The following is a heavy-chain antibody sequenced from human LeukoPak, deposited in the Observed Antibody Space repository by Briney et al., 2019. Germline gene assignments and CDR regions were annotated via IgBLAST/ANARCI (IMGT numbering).Heavy chain of an antibody. CDR3: AKDGRYCGGDCYPSYFDY. D-gene: IGHD2-21*02. CDR2: ISGSGGST. J-gene: IGHJ4*02. V-gene: IGHV3-23*01. CDR1: GFTFSGCA. Sequence: PGGSLRLSCAAYGFTFSGCAMSWVRQAPGKGLEWVSAISGSGGSTYYADSVKGRFTISRDNSKNTLYLQMNSLRAEDTAAYYCAKDGRYCGGDCYPSYFDYWGQGTLVTVSS.